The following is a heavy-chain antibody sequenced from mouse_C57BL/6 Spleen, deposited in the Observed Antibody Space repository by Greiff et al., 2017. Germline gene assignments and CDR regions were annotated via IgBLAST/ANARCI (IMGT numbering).Heavy chain of an antibody. CDR3: ARYDDDDGGYFDV. Sequence: EVQLQQSGPGLAKPSPTLSLTCSVTGYSITSDYWNWIRKFPGNKLEYMGYISYSGSTYYNPSLNSRISITRETSKNQYYLQLNSVSTEDTATYVCARYDDDDGGYFDVWGTGTTVTVSS. D-gene: IGHD2-4*01. V-gene: IGHV3-8*01. CDR2: ISYSGST. J-gene: IGHJ1*03. CDR1: GYSITSDY.